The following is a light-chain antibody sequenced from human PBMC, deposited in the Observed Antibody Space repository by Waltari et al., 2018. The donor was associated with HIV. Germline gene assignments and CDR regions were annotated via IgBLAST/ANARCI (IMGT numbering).Light chain of an antibody. CDR3: QQSYSTPWT. J-gene: IGKJ1*01. CDR2: AAS. V-gene: IGKV1-39*01. Sequence: DIQMTQSPSSLSASVGDRVTITCQAIQSISSYLNWYQQKPGKAPKLLIYAASSLQSGVPSRFSGSGSGTDFTLTISSLQPEDFATYYCQQSYSTPWTFGQGTKVEIK. CDR1: QSISSY.